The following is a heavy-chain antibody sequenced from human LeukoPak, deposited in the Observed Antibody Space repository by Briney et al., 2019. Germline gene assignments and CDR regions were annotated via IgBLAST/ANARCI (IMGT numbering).Heavy chain of an antibody. CDR3: ATDGEIAAAGTGYFQH. Sequence: GGSLRLSCAASGFTFSSYGMHWVRQAPGKGLEWVGRIKSKTDGGTTDYAAPVKGRFTISRDDSKNTLYLQMNSLKTEDTAVYYCATDGEIAAAGTGYFQHWGQGTLVTVSS. CDR2: IKSKTDGGTT. V-gene: IGHV3-15*01. J-gene: IGHJ1*01. D-gene: IGHD6-13*01. CDR1: GFTFSSYG.